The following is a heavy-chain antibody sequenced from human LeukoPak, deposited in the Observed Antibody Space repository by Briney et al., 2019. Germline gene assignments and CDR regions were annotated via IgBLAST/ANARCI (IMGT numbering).Heavy chain of an antibody. J-gene: IGHJ4*02. V-gene: IGHV4-31*03. CDR2: IYYSGST. D-gene: IGHD4-17*01. CDR1: GGSISSGGYY. CDR3: AREERGEYGDYGVDY. Sequence: PSQTLSLTCTVSGGSISSGGYYWSWIRQHPGKGLEWIGYIYYSGSTYYNPSLKSRVTISVDTSKNQFSLKLSSVTAADTAVYYCAREERGEYGDYGVDYWGQGTLVTVSS.